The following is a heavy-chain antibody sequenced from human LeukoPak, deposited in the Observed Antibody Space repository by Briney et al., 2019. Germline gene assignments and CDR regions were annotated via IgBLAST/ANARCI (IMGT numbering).Heavy chain of an antibody. V-gene: IGHV1-46*01. CDR3: ARVEDGYNYAYDY. Sequence: ASVKVSCKASGYGFTDYYMHWVRQAPGQGLEWMGIINPSGGSIRYAQKFQGRVTMTTDTFTSTAYMELRSLRSDDTAVYYCARVEDGYNYAYDYWGQGTLVTVSS. CDR2: INPSGGSI. D-gene: IGHD5-24*01. J-gene: IGHJ4*02. CDR1: GYGFTDYY.